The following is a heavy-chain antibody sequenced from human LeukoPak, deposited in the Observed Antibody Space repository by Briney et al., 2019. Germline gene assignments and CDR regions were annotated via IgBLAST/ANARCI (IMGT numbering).Heavy chain of an antibody. V-gene: IGHV3-7*01. CDR1: GFTFSNYW. Sequence: GGSLRLSCAASGFTFSNYWLTWVRQAPGRGLEWVAHINQDGSEEHYMDSVKARFTISRDNAKNSLSLQMNSLRAEDTAVYYCVRDGGVSGYDLLDYWGRGTLVTVSS. J-gene: IGHJ4*02. CDR2: INQDGSEE. D-gene: IGHD5-12*01. CDR3: VRDGGVSGYDLLDY.